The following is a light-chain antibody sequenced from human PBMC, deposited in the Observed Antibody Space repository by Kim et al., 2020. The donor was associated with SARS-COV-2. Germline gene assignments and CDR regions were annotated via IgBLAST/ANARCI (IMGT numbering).Light chain of an antibody. Sequence: SYELTQPPSVSVSSGQTANISCFGHNLEHKYVSWYRQTLGQSPVLVIYQDNKRSSGIPERFSGSFSGDTATLTIRGTQAVDEAVFYCQAWDSDVLVFGGGTQLTVL. CDR3: QAWDSDVLV. CDR2: QDN. J-gene: IGLJ2*01. V-gene: IGLV3-1*01. CDR1: NLEHKY.